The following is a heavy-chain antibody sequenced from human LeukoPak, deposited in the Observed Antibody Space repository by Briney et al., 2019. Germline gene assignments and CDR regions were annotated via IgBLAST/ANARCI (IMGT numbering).Heavy chain of an antibody. CDR1: GFTFSSYA. CDR3: ARYCSSTSCSYFDY. D-gene: IGHD2-2*01. J-gene: IGHJ4*02. Sequence: GGSLRLSCAASGFTFSSYAMSWVRQAPGKGLEWVSAISRSGGSTYHADSVKGRFTISRDNSKNTLYLQMNSLRADDTAVYYCARYCSSTSCSYFDYWGQGTLVTVSS. CDR2: ISRSGGST. V-gene: IGHV3-23*01.